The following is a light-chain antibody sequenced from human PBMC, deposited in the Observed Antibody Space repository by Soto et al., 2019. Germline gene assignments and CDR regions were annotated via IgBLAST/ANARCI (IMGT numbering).Light chain of an antibody. CDR1: QGLVFSYGNTY. CDR2: TVS. V-gene: IGKV2-30*01. CDR3: MHDTNGPPDT. J-gene: IGKJ2*01. Sequence: VVMPQSPRNLPVTLGQPASISCRSSQGLVFSYGNTYLNWFLQRPSHSPRRLLYTVSFQDYGVLDGYKGSGSGTAVIMTISRGEAEVDGSYYGMHDTNGPPDTCRQATK.